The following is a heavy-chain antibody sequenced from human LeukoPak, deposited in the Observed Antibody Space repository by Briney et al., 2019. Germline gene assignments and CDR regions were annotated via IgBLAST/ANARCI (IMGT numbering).Heavy chain of an antibody. J-gene: IGHJ5*02. CDR1: GYSISSGYY. D-gene: IGHD3-22*01. CDR3: ARRGYYYDSSRFDP. Sequence: PSETLSLTCTVSGYSISSGYYWGWIRQPPGKGLEWIGSIYHSGSTYYNPSLKSRVTISVDTSKNQFSLKLSSVTAADMAVYYCARRGYYYDSSRFDPWGQGTLVTVSS. CDR2: IYHSGST. V-gene: IGHV4-38-2*02.